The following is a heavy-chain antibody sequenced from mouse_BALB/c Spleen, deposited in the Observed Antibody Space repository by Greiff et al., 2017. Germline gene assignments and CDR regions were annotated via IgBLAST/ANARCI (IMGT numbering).Heavy chain of an antibody. Sequence: VQLQQSGPELVKPGASVKISCKASGYTFTDYNMHWVKQSHGKSLEWIGYIYPYNGGTGYNQKFKSKATLTVDNSSSTAYMELRSLTSEDSAVYYCAREVYYYGSRYAMDYWGQGTSVTVSS. D-gene: IGHD1-1*01. CDR2: IYPYNGGT. J-gene: IGHJ4*01. CDR1: GYTFTDYN. V-gene: IGHV1S29*02. CDR3: AREVYYYGSRYAMDY.